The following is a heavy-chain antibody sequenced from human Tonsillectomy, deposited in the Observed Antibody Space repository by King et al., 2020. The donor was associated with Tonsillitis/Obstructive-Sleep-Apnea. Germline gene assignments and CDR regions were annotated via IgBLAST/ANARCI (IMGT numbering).Heavy chain of an antibody. CDR3: ARGVGKEGP. CDR2: PIKQDNSSTT. CDR1: GFNLSDHY. V-gene: IGHV3-72*01. Sequence: LVESGGGLVQPGGSLRLSCAASGFNLSDHYMDWVRQAPGKGLEWVGRPIKQDNSSTTDSAASVKGRFTSHRDDSKNSLYLQMNSLKTEDAAVYYCARGVGKEGPWGQGTLVTVSS. D-gene: IGHD1-26*01. J-gene: IGHJ5*02.